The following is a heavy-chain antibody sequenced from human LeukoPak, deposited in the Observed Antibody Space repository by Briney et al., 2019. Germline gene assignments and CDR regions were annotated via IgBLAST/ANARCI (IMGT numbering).Heavy chain of an antibody. D-gene: IGHD3-16*01. Sequence: GGSLRLSCAASGFTFSSYSMNWVRQAPGKGLEWVSSISSSSSYIYYADSVKGRFTISRDNAKNSLYLQMNSLRAEDTALYYCARGLPMITFGGVIYWGQGTLVTVSS. V-gene: IGHV3-21*04. J-gene: IGHJ4*02. CDR3: ARGLPMITFGGVIY. CDR1: GFTFSSYS. CDR2: ISSSSSYI.